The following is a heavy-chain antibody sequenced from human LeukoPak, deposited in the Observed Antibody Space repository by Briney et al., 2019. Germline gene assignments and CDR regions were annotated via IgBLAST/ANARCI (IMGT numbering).Heavy chain of an antibody. CDR1: GGSISSYY. V-gene: IGHV4-59*01. Sequence: SETLSLNCTVSGGSISSYYWSWIRQPPGKGLEWIGYIYYSGSTNYNPSLKSRVTISVDTSKDHFSLKLSSVTAADTAVYYCARGGHVLTLDDWYFDLWGRGTLVTVSS. CDR3: ARGGHVLTLDDWYFDL. CDR2: IYYSGST. D-gene: IGHD1-1*01. J-gene: IGHJ2*01.